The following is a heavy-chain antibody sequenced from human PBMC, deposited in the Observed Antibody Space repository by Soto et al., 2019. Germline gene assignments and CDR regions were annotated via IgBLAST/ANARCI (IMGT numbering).Heavy chain of an antibody. CDR1: GFTFSSYA. Sequence: PGGSRRRSCAASGFTFSSYALSWVRQETGKGLEWVSAISGSGGSTYYADSVKGRFTISRDNSKNTLHLQMNSLRAEDTAVYYCAKGVPMLHFGGVSDYYFSSWGQGPLFTVSS. D-gene: IGHD3-16*01. J-gene: IGHJ4*02. CDR2: ISGSGGST. CDR3: AKGVPMLHFGGVSDYYFSS. V-gene: IGHV3-23*01.